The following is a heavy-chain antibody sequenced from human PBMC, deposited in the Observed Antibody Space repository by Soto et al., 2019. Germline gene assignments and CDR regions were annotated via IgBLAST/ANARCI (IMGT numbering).Heavy chain of an antibody. Sequence: QVQLQESGPGLVKPSQTLSLTCTVSGGSISSGGYFRNWIRQHPGKGLEWIGYIYYSEKTYYNPSLKSRVTISVDTSKNQFSLKLSSVTAADTAVYYCARAPLISIFFAYGMDVWGQGTTVTVSS. J-gene: IGHJ6*02. CDR3: ARAPLISIFFAYGMDV. CDR1: GGSISSGGYF. V-gene: IGHV4-31*03. D-gene: IGHD3-3*02. CDR2: IYYSEKT.